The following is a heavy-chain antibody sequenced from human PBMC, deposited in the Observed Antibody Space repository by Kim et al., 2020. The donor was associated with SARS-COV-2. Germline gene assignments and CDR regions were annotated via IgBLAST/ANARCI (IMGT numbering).Heavy chain of an antibody. D-gene: IGHD3-10*01. CDR1: GGSFSGYY. V-gene: IGHV4-34*01. CDR3: ARERITMVRGVIIRGYYGMDV. Sequence: SETLSLTCAVYGGSFSGYYWSWIRQPPGKGLEWIGEINHSGSTNYNPSLKSRVTISVDTSKNQFSLKLSSVTAADTAVYYCARERITMVRGVIIRGYYGMDVWGQGTTVTGSS. J-gene: IGHJ6*02. CDR2: INHSGST.